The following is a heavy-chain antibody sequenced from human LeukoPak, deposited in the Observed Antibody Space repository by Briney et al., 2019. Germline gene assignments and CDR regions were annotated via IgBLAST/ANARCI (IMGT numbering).Heavy chain of an antibody. Sequence: GGSLRLSCAASGFTFSSYWMHWVRQAPGKGLMWVSRINIGVSDTLYADSVKGRLTISRDNAKNTLYLQMNSLRAEDTAVYYCARGMATVTGPFDSWSQGTLVTVSS. D-gene: IGHD4-17*01. J-gene: IGHJ4*02. CDR3: ARGMATVTGPFDS. CDR1: GFTFSSYW. CDR2: INIGVSDT. V-gene: IGHV3-74*01.